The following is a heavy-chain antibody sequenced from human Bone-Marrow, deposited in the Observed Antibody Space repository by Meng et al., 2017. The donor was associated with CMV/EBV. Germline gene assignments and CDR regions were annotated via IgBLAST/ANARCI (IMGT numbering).Heavy chain of an antibody. CDR2: ISSSSSYI. Sequence: GESLKISCAASGFTFSSYSMNWVRQAPGKGLEWVSSISSSSSYIYYADSVKGRFTISRDNAKNSLYLQMNSLRAEDTAVYYCARKQFNAGRLTYYYYPMDVWGQGTTVTVSS. J-gene: IGHJ6*02. CDR1: GFTFSSYS. D-gene: IGHD4/OR15-4a*01. CDR3: ARKQFNAGRLTYYYYPMDV. V-gene: IGHV3-21*01.